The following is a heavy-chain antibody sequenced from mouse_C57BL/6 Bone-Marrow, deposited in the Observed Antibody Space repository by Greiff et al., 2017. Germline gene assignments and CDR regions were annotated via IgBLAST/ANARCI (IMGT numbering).Heavy chain of an antibody. CDR3: ARAGSTVGAY. D-gene: IGHD1-1*01. V-gene: IGHV1-81*01. CDR2: IYPKSGDT. CDR1: GYTFTNYG. J-gene: IGHJ3*01. Sequence: VQLQESGAELARPGASVKLSCKASGYTFTNYGISWVKQRTGQGLEWIGEIYPKSGDTNYNEKFKGKATLTADKSSSTAYRVIGGLTAEDSAVYFCARAGSTVGAYWGQGTLVTVSA.